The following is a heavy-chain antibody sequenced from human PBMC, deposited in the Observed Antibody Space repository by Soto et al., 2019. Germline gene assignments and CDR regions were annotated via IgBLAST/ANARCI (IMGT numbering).Heavy chain of an antibody. J-gene: IGHJ6*03. CDR3: ARTIVGDYMDV. CDR2: IYYSGST. D-gene: IGHD2-15*01. Sequence: QVQLQESGPGLVKPSETLSLTCTVSGGSISSYYWSWIRQPPGKGLEWIGYIYYSGSTSYNPSLKSRVTISVDTSKNQFSLKLSSVTAADTAVYYCARTIVGDYMDVWGKGTTVTVSS. CDR1: GGSISSYY. V-gene: IGHV4-59*08.